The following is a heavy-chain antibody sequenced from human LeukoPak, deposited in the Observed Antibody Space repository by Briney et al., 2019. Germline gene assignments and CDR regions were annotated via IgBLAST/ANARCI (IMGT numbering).Heavy chain of an antibody. CDR3: ARDLAVAGYYYYGLDV. CDR2: ISSSSGYI. D-gene: IGHD6-19*01. J-gene: IGHJ6*04. V-gene: IGHV3-21*01. CDR1: GFTFSSYS. Sequence: GGSLRLSCAASGFTFSSYSMNWVRQAPGKGLEWVSSISSSSGYIYYADSVKGRFTISRDNAKNSLYLQMNSLRAEDTAVYYCARDLAVAGYYYYGLDVWGKGTTVTVSS.